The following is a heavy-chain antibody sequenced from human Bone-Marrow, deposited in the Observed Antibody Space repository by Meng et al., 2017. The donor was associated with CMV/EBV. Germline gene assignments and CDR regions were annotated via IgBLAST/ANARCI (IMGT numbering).Heavy chain of an antibody. V-gene: IGHV4-61*01. Sequence: SETLSLTCTVSGGSVSSGRYYWSWIRQPPGKGLEWIGYIYYSGSTNYNPSLKSRVTISVDTSKHQFSLKLSSVTAADTAVYYCASGLGYCSSTSCYNWGYYYGMDVWGQGTTVTVSS. CDR2: IYYSGST. CDR3: ASGLGYCSSTSCYNWGYYYGMDV. J-gene: IGHJ6*02. CDR1: GGSVSSGRYY. D-gene: IGHD2-2*02.